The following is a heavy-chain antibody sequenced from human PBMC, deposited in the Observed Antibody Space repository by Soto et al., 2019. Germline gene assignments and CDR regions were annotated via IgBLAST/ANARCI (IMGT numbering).Heavy chain of an antibody. CDR2: IDPSDSYT. CDR1: GYSFTSYW. J-gene: IGHJ6*02. Sequence: PGESLKISCKGSGYSFTSYWISWVRQMPGKGLEWMGRIDPSDSYTNYSPSFQGHVTISADKSISTAYLQWSSLKASDTAMYYCARHVEEQLVDYGMDVWGQGTTVTVSS. V-gene: IGHV5-10-1*01. CDR3: ARHVEEQLVDYGMDV. D-gene: IGHD6-6*01.